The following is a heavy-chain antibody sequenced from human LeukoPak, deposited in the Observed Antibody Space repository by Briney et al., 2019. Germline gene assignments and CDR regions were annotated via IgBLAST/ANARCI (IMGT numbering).Heavy chain of an antibody. J-gene: IGHJ4*02. CDR2: IYTSGST. D-gene: IGHD5-24*01. CDR3: ASVDGYNCFDY. CDR1: GGSITIYY. V-gene: IGHV4-4*07. Sequence: PSETLSLTCTVSGGSITIYYWSWIRQPAGKGLEWIGRIYTSGSTNYNPSLKSRVTISVDTSKNQFSLKLSSVTAADTAVYYCASVDGYNCFDYWGQGTLVTVSS.